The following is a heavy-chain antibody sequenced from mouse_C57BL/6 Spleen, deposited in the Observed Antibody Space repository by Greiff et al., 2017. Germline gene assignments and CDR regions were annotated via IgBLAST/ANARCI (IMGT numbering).Heavy chain of an antibody. Sequence: QVQLKQPGAELVKPGASVKMSCKASGYTFTSYWITWVKQRPGQGLEWIGDIYPGSGSTNYNEKFKSKATLTVDTSSSTAYMQLSSLTSEDSAVYYCAGSSGPYAMDYWGQGTSVTVSS. CDR2: IYPGSGST. V-gene: IGHV1-55*01. J-gene: IGHJ4*01. D-gene: IGHD3-2*02. CDR3: AGSSGPYAMDY. CDR1: GYTFTSYW.